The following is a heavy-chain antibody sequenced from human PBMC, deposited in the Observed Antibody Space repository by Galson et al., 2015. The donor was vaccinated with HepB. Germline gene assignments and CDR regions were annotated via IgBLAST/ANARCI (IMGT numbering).Heavy chain of an antibody. J-gene: IGHJ4*02. D-gene: IGHD2-15*01. V-gene: IGHV1-2*04. Sequence: CKASGYTFTDYYLHWVRQAPGQGLEWMGWISANSGGTNYAQKYQGWVTMTRDTSISTAYMELSRLRSDDTAVYYCARGYCTGGNCYNFDYWGQGTLVTVPS. CDR1: GYTFTDYY. CDR3: ARGYCTGGNCYNFDY. CDR2: ISANSGGT.